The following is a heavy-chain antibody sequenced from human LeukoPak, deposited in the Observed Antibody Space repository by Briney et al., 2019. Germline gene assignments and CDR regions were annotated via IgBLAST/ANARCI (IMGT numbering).Heavy chain of an antibody. V-gene: IGHV3-74*01. J-gene: IGHJ4*02. CDR2: INSDGSST. CDR3: ARDLELVYYDSSVYDY. Sequence: PGGSLRLSCAVSGFTFSSYWMDWVRQAPGKGLVWVSRINSDGSSTSYADSVKGRFTISRDNAKNTLYLQMSSLRVEDTAVYYCARDLELVYYDSSVYDYWGQGTLVTVSS. CDR1: GFTFSSYW. D-gene: IGHD3-22*01.